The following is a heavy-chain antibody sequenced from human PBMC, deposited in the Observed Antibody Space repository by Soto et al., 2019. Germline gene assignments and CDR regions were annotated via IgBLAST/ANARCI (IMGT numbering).Heavy chain of an antibody. CDR3: ARPGVTRTLSRVYDFDN. CDR1: GYTFTSYG. CDR2: ISAYNGNT. Sequence: ASVKVSCKASGYTFTSYGISWLRHAQEKGLEWMGWISAYNGNTNYAQKLQGRVTMTTDTSTSTAYMELGSLRSDDTAVYYCARPGVTRTLSRVYDFDNWGQGTLVTVS. D-gene: IGHD2-21*02. V-gene: IGHV1-18*04. J-gene: IGHJ4*02.